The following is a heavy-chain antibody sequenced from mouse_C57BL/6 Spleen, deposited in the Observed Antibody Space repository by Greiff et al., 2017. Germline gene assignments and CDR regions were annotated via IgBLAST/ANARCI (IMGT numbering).Heavy chain of an antibody. CDR2: ISGGGGNT. CDR1: GFTFSSYT. D-gene: IGHD4-1*01. Sequence: EVHLVESGGGLVKPGGSLKLSCAASGFTFSSYTMSWVRQTPEKRLEWVATISGGGGNTYYPDSVKGRFTISRDNAKNTLYLQMSSLRSEDTALYYCARFPNFSMDYWGQGTSVTVSS. J-gene: IGHJ4*01. V-gene: IGHV5-9*01. CDR3: ARFPNFSMDY.